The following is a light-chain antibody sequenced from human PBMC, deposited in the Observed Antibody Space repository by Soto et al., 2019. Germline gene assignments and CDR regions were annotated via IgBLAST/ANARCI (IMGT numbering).Light chain of an antibody. CDR2: DVH. CDR1: SSDVGSYTY. CDR3: SSYRGDSTEV. Sequence: QSVLTQPASVSGSPGQSITISCTRTSSDVGSYTYVSWFQQHPGKAPKLIIYDVHNRPSGVSDRFSGSKSGNTASLTISGLQAADEADYYCSSYRGDSTEVFGGGTKVTVL. V-gene: IGLV2-14*01. J-gene: IGLJ2*01.